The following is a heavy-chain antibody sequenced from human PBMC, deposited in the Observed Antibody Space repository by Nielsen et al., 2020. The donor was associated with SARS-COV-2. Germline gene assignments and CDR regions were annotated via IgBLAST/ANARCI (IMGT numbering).Heavy chain of an antibody. CDR2: IIPIFGTA. D-gene: IGHD3-22*01. V-gene: IGHV1-69*13. CDR3: ARVSDYYDSSGYSYYFDY. Sequence: SVKVSCKASGGTFSSYAISWVRQAPGQGLEWMGGIIPIFGTANYAQKFQGRVTITADESTSTAYMELSSLRSEDTAEYYCARVSDYYDSSGYSYYFDYWGQGTLVTVSS. CDR1: GGTFSSYA. J-gene: IGHJ4*02.